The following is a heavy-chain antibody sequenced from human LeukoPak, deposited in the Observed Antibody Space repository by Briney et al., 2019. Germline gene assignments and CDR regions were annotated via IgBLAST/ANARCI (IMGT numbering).Heavy chain of an antibody. J-gene: IGHJ4*02. CDR2: IYYRGST. D-gene: IGHD6-13*01. CDR3: ASGPYPAAGTDHQFDY. CDR1: GGSISSSSYY. V-gene: IGHV4-61*01. Sequence: PSETLSLTCTVSGGSISSSSYYWSWIRQPPGKGLEWIGYIYYRGSTNYNPSLKSRVTISVDTSKNQFSLKLSSVTAADTAVYYCASGPYPAAGTDHQFDYWGQGTLVTVSS.